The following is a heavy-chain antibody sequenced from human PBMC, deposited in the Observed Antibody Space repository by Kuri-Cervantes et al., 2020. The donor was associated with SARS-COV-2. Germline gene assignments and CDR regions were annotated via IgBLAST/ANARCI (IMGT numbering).Heavy chain of an antibody. D-gene: IGHD5-12*01. CDR2: ISSSSSTI. Sequence: GESPKISCASSGFTFSSYGMHWVRQAPGKGLEWVSYISSSSSTIYYADSVKGRFTISRDNAKNSLYLQMNSLRAEYTAVYYCARDRGGYDTYGMDVWGQGTTVTVSS. CDR3: ARDRGGYDTYGMDV. CDR1: GFTFSSYG. J-gene: IGHJ6*02. V-gene: IGHV3-48*01.